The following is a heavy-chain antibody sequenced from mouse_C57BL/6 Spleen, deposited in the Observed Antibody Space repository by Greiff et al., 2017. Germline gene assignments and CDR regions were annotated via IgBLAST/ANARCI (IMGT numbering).Heavy chain of an antibody. Sequence: EVMLVESGGGLVKPGGSLKLSCAASGFTFSDYGMHWVRQAPEKGLEWVAYISSGSSTIYYADTVKGRFTISRDNAKNTLFLLMTSLTSEDTAMYYCAREYGYDNYAMDYWGQGTSVTVSS. CDR3: AREYGYDNYAMDY. D-gene: IGHD2-2*01. CDR2: ISSGSSTI. J-gene: IGHJ4*01. V-gene: IGHV5-17*01. CDR1: GFTFSDYG.